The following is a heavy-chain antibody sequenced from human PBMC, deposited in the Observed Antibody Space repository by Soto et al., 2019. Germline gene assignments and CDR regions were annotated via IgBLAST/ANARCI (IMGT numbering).Heavy chain of an antibody. CDR1: GFSLSTSGMC. CDR2: IDWDDDK. D-gene: IGHD6-19*01. J-gene: IGHJ6*02. Sequence: ESCPTLVNPTQTLTLNCTFSGFSLSTSGMCVSWIRQPPGKALEWLALIDWDDDKYYSTSLKTRLTISKDTSKNQVVLTMTNMDPVDTATYYCARMPSIAVAGSYYYGMDVWGQGTTVTVS. V-gene: IGHV2-70*01. CDR3: ARMPSIAVAGSYYYGMDV.